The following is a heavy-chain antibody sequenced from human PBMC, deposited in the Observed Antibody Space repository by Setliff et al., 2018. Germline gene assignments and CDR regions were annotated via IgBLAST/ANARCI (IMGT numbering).Heavy chain of an antibody. CDR1: GFSLSTSGMC. J-gene: IGHJ3*02. CDR2: IDWDDDK. V-gene: IGHV2-70*11. CDR3: ARKQDGGNSGAFDI. Sequence: SGPTLVNPTPTLTLTCTFSGFSLSTSGMCVSWIRQPPGKALEWLARIDWDDDKYYSTSLKTRLTISKDTSKNQVVLTMTNMDPVDTATYYCARKQDGGNSGAFDIWGQGTMVTVSS. D-gene: IGHD2-21*02.